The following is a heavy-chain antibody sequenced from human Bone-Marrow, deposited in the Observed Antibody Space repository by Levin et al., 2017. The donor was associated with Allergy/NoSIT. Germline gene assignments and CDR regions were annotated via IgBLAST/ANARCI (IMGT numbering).Heavy chain of an antibody. J-gene: IGHJ6*02. Sequence: EASVKVSCATSGFTFSKFAMSWVRQAPGKGLEWVSGISASGGSTYYADSVKGRFTVSRDNSKNTMYLEMNSLRVDDTAVYFCAKRVTTTAWLQLDYHYGMDVWGQGTRVSVSS. CDR1: GFTFSKFA. CDR3: AKRVTTTAWLQLDYHYGMDV. V-gene: IGHV3-23*01. D-gene: IGHD5-24*01. CDR2: ISASGGST.